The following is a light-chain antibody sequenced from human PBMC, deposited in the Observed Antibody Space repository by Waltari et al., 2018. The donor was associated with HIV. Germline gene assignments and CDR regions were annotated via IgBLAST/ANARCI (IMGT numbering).Light chain of an antibody. CDR3: SSYARNSPWL. J-gene: IGLJ2*01. V-gene: IGLV2-14*03. CDR2: DVT. CDR1: LSDFGDYNY. Sequence: QSVLTQPASVSGPPAHSITISCTGTLSDFGDYNYFSWYQQLPGKAPKLVIYDVTQRPSGISHRFSGSRSGTTASLTISGLQAEDEADYYCSSYARNSPWLFGGGTKLTVL.